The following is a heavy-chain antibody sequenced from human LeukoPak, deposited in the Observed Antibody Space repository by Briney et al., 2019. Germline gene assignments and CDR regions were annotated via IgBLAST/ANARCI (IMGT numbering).Heavy chain of an antibody. CDR1: GFTFSNYE. V-gene: IGHV3-48*03. Sequence: QPGGSLRLSCAASGFTFSNYEMNWVRQAPGKGLEWVSYIGSSGSVIYYADSVEGRFTISRDNAKNSLYLQSNSLRAEHTAVYYCARDWGRGAFFDYWGQGTLVTVSS. J-gene: IGHJ4*02. D-gene: IGHD7-27*01. CDR3: ARDWGRGAFFDY. CDR2: IGSSGSVI.